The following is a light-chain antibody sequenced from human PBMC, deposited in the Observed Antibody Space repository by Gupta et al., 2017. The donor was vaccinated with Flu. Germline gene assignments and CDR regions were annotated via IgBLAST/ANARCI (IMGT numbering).Light chain of an antibody. J-gene: IGKJ1*01. CDR1: QGVRNE. V-gene: IGKV1-17*01. Sequence: DIQMTQSPSSLSASVGDRVTITCRASQGVRNELGWFQQKPGEGPKRLIYDASSFQSGVPSRFSGSGFGTEVTLTINSLQPEDFATYYCLQSYSVPWTFGQGTKVEV. CDR3: LQSYSVPWT. CDR2: DAS.